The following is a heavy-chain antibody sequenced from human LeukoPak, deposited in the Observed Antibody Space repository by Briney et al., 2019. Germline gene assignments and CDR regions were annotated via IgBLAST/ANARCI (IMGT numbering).Heavy chain of an antibody. CDR3: AKVNSFWFDY. CDR1: GFTFSDYG. J-gene: IGHJ4*02. CDR2: IRFDGSNK. Sequence: GGSLRLSCVASGFTFSDYGIHWVRRAPGRGLEWVAFIRFDGSNKYYPDSVQGRFTISRDNSNNTVYLQMNSLTPEDTAFYYCAKVNSFWFDYWGQGTLVTVSS. D-gene: IGHD4-23*01. V-gene: IGHV3-30*02.